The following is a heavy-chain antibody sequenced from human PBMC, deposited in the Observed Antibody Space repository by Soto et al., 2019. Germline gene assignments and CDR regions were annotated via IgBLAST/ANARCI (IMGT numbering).Heavy chain of an antibody. CDR3: ANWRMDV. J-gene: IGHJ6*02. CDR1: GDSVSSNSAA. V-gene: IGHV6-1*01. Sequence: SQTLSLTCAISGDSVSSNSAACNWIRVSPARGREWLGRTYNSYKWYHANGVFVTSQITNNPYTSNHQISLQPDSVTPEDTTVDYCANWRMDVWGRGTTVTVSS. D-gene: IGHD1-1*01. CDR2: TYNSYKWYH.